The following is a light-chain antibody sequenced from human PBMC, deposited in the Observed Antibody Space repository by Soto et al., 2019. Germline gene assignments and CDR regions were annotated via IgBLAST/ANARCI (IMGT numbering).Light chain of an antibody. CDR3: QQYNNWLSIT. Sequence: ERVMTQSPATLSVSPGERATLSCRASQSVSSNLAWYQQKPGQAPRLLIYGASTRATGIPARFSGSGSGTEFTLTISSLQSEDFAVYYCQQYNNWLSITFGQGTRLEI. CDR2: GAS. CDR1: QSVSSN. V-gene: IGKV3-15*01. J-gene: IGKJ5*01.